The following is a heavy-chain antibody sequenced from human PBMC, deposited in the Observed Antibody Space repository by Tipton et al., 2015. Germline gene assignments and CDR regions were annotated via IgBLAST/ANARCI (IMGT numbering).Heavy chain of an antibody. CDR2: IRHDGSSK. Sequence: SLRLSCTASGFTLSTHGMYWVRQAPGKGLEWVASIRHDGSSKYYTDSVKGRFTISKVDSKNMLYLQMNSLRAEDAAVYYCARDHYIGVYNWFDPWGQGTLVTVSS. CDR3: ARDHYIGVYNWFDP. J-gene: IGHJ5*02. D-gene: IGHD3-10*01. CDR1: GFTLSTHG. V-gene: IGHV3-30*02.